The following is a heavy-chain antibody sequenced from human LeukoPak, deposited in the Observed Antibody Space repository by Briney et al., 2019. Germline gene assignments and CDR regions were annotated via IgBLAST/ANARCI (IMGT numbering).Heavy chain of an antibody. Sequence: GGSLRLSCAASGFTVSSNYMSWVRQAPGKGLEWVPVIYSGGSTYYADSVKGRFTISRDNSKNTLYLQMNSLRAEDTAVYYCARDGYSSGWYDYWGQGTLVTVSS. CDR3: ARDGYSSGWYDY. D-gene: IGHD6-19*01. J-gene: IGHJ4*02. CDR2: IYSGGST. V-gene: IGHV3-66*01. CDR1: GFTVSSNY.